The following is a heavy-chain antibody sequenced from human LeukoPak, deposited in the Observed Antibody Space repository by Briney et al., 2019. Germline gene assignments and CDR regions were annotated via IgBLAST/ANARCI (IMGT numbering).Heavy chain of an antibody. CDR2: IRSKANSYAT. CDR3: TSHYDSRTIKNNPRIDY. D-gene: IGHD3-22*01. J-gene: IGHJ4*02. V-gene: IGHV3-73*01. CDR1: GFTFSGSA. Sequence: PGGSLRLSCAASGFTFSGSAMHWVRQASGKGLEWVGRIRSKANSYATAYAASVKGRFTISRDDSKNTAYLQVNSLKTEDTAVYYCTSHYDSRTIKNNPRIDYWGQGTLVTVSS.